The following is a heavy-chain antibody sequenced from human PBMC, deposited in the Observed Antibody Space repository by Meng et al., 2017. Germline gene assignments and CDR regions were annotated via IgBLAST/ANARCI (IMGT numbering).Heavy chain of an antibody. CDR1: WDSVSSNCAA. CDR3: ARGSYSFDS. Sequence: QVQLQQSGPVMVKPSQILSLICAISWDSVSSNCAAWNWIRQSPSRGLEWLGRAYYTSKWYHDYAESVKSRISIDPDTSKNQFSLQLRSVTPEDSAVYYCARGSYSFDSWGQRTLVTVSS. D-gene: IGHD1-26*01. V-gene: IGHV6-1*01. CDR2: AYYTSKWYH. J-gene: IGHJ4*02.